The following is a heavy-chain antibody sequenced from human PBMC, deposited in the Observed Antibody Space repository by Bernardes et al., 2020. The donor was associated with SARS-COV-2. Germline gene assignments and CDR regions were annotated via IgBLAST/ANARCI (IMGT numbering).Heavy chain of an antibody. D-gene: IGHD3-3*01. Sequence: GGSLRLSCAASGFTFNNYAMNWVRQAPGKGLGWVSVISGSGGTTYYADSVKGRFTISRDNSRNTLYLQMNSLRAEDTAVYYCAKDDDRPLFGAPGFDSWGQGTLVTVSS. V-gene: IGHV3-23*01. J-gene: IGHJ4*02. CDR3: AKDDDRPLFGAPGFDS. CDR2: ISGSGGTT. CDR1: GFTFNNYA.